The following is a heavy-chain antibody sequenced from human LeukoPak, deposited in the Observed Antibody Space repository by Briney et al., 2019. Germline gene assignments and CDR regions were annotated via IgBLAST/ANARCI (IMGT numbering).Heavy chain of an antibody. J-gene: IGHJ5*02. V-gene: IGHV4-34*01. D-gene: IGHD2-2*02. Sequence: SETLSLTCAVYGGSFSGYGWSWIRQPPGKGLEWIGEINHSGSTNYNPSLKSRVTISVDTSKNQFSLKLSSVTAADTAVYYCARNLAIVVVPAAIQYNWFDPWGQGTLVTVSS. CDR3: ARNLAIVVVPAAIQYNWFDP. CDR1: GGSFSGYG. CDR2: INHSGST.